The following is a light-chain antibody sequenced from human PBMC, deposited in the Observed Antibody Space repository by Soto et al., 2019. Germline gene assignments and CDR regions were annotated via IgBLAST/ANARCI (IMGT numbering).Light chain of an antibody. CDR1: SSDVGGYNY. J-gene: IGLJ7*01. V-gene: IGLV2-8*01. CDR2: EVS. CDR3: GTWDSSLTAAV. Sequence: QSALTQPPSASGSPGQSVAISCTGTSSDVGGYNYVSWFQQHPGKAPKLLIYEVSKRPSGVPDRFSGSKSGNTASLTVSGLQAEDEADYYCGTWDSSLTAAVFGGGTQLTVL.